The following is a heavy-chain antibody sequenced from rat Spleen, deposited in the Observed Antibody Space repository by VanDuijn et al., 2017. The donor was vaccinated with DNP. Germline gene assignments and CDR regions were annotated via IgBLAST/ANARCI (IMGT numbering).Heavy chain of an antibody. Sequence: EVQLVQSGGGLVQPGRSLRLSCTTSGFTFGDYHMAWVRQAPTKGLEWVAFISNDGDTTYYRDSVRGRFTISRDNAKSSLYLQMDSLRSEDTATYYCATGVYGGYEDWFAYWGQGTLVTVSS. CDR2: ISNDGDTT. CDR1: GFTFGDYH. CDR3: ATGVYGGYEDWFAY. D-gene: IGHD1-11*01. V-gene: IGHV5-20*01. J-gene: IGHJ3*01.